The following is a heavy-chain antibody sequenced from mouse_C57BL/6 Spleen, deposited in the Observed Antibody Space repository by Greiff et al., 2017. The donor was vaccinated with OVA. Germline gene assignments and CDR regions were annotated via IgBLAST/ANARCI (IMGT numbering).Heavy chain of an antibody. D-gene: IGHD1-1*01. CDR2: INPSSGYT. CDR1: GYTFTSYT. CDR3: ARGEGRSCPLGS. V-gene: IGHV1-4*01. J-gene: IGHJ2*01. Sequence: VQLQQSGAELARPGASVKMSCKASGYTFTSYTMHWVKQRPGQGLEWIGYINPSSGYTNYNQKFKDKATLTADKSSSTAYMQLSSLTSEDSAVYYCARGEGRSCPLGSWGQGTTLTVSS.